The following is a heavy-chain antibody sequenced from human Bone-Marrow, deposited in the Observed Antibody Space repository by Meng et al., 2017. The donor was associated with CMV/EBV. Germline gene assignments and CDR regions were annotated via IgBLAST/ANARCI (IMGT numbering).Heavy chain of an antibody. CDR1: GYTFTDYY. D-gene: IGHD3-3*01. CDR3: ATARVLAGFTLDY. J-gene: IGHJ4*02. V-gene: IGHV1-2*02. CDR2: ISPKSGGT. Sequence: ASVKVSCKASGYTFTDYYVHWVRQAPGQGLECVGCISPKSGGTNYAQKYQGRVTMTDDTSTDTAYMELSSLRSEDTAVYYCATARVLAGFTLDYWGQGTLVTVSS.